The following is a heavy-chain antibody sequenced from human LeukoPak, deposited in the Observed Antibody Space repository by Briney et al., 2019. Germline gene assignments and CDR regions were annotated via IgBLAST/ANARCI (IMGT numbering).Heavy chain of an antibody. V-gene: IGHV3-48*01. CDR2: ISSSSITI. J-gene: IGHJ6*03. D-gene: IGHD2-2*01. Sequence: PGGSLRLSCAASGFIFISYSMNWVRQAPGKGLEWVSYISSSSITIYYADSVKGRFTISRDNAKNSLYLQMNSLRAEDTAVYYCARDRPYCSSTSCYYMDVWGKGTTVTVSS. CDR1: GFIFISYS. CDR3: ARDRPYCSSTSCYYMDV.